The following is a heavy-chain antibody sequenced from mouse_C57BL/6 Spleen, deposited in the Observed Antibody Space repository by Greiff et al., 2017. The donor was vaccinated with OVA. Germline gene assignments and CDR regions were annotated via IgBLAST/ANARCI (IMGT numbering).Heavy chain of an antibody. Sequence: VQLQQSGPGLVQPSQSLSITCTVSGFSLTSYGVHWVRQSPGKGLEWLGVIWSGGSTDYNAAFISRLSISKDNSKSQVFFKMNSLLADDTAIYYCARGDWDVNVSFDYWGQGTTLTVSS. CDR3: ARGDWDVNVSFDY. D-gene: IGHD4-1*01. J-gene: IGHJ2*01. V-gene: IGHV2-2*01. CDR1: GFSLTSYG. CDR2: IWSGGST.